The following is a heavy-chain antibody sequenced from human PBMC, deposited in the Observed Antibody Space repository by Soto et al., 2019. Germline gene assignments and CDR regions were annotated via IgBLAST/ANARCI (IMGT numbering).Heavy chain of an antibody. D-gene: IGHD6-13*01. CDR2: IYYSGST. Sequence: PSETLSLTCTVSGGSISSSSYYWSWIRHPPGKGLEWIGYIYYSGSTNYNPSLKSRVTISVDTSKNQFSLKLSSVTAADTAVYYCARHLGYSIAAAGRNWFDPWGQGTLVTVSS. J-gene: IGHJ5*02. CDR3: ARHLGYSIAAAGRNWFDP. CDR1: GGSISSSSYY. V-gene: IGHV4-61*05.